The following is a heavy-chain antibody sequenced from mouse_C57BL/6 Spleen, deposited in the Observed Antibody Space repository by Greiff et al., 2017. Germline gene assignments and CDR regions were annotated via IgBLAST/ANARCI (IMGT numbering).Heavy chain of an antibody. CDR3: ARGVYYGNPYAMDY. D-gene: IGHD2-1*01. J-gene: IGHJ4*01. CDR2: IYPGSGST. CDR1: GYTFTSYW. Sequence: QVQLQQPGAELVKPGASVKMSCKASGYTFTSYWITWVKQRPGQGLEWIGDIYPGSGSTNYNAKFKSKATMTVDTSSSTAYMQLSSLTSEDSAVYYCARGVYYGNPYAMDYWGHGTSVTVSS. V-gene: IGHV1-55*01.